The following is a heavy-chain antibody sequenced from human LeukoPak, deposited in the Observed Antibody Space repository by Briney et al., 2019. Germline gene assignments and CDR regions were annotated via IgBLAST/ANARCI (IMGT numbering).Heavy chain of an antibody. CDR3: ATWGGSGSYYNVHY. J-gene: IGHJ4*02. Sequence: GASVKVSCKVSGYTLTGLSMHWVRQAPGKGLEWMGGFDPEDGETIYAQKFQGRVTMTEDTSTDTAYMELSSLRSEDTAVYYCATWGGSGSYYNVHYWGQGTLVTVSS. D-gene: IGHD3-10*01. CDR2: FDPEDGET. CDR1: GYTLTGLS. V-gene: IGHV1-24*01.